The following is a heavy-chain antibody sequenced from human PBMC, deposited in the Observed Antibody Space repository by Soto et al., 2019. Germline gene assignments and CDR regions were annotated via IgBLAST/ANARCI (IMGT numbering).Heavy chain of an antibody. CDR3: ARERGGAIIVGVTGTFDV. CDR2: IIAILGKA. D-gene: IGHD3-22*01. Sequence: QVQLVQSGAEVKQPGSSVKVSCKASGGTFSSYAISWVRQAPGQGLEWMGGIIAILGKANYAEKFQGRVTITADESTSTADMELSSLRSEDTAVYYCARERGGAIIVGVTGTFDVWGQGTLVTVSS. CDR1: GGTFSSYA. J-gene: IGHJ3*01. V-gene: IGHV1-69*01.